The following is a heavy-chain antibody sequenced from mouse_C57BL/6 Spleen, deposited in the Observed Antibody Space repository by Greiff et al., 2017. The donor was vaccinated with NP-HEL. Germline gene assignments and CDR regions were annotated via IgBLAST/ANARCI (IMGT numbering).Heavy chain of an antibody. J-gene: IGHJ2*01. D-gene: IGHD1-1*01. CDR2: IYPGDGDT. Sequence: QVQLKHSGAELVKPGASVKISCKASGYAFSSYWMNWVKQRPGKGLEWIGQIYPGDGDTNYNGKFKGKATLTADKSSSTAYMQLSSLTSEDSAFYFCARMDITTVVATPYFDYWGQGTTLTVSS. CDR1: GYAFSSYW. V-gene: IGHV1-80*01. CDR3: ARMDITTVVATPYFDY.